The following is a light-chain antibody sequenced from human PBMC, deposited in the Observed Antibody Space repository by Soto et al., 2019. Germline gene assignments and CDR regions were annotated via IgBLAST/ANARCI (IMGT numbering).Light chain of an antibody. J-gene: IGKJ5*01. CDR2: DAS. CDR1: QSLANSF. V-gene: IGKV3-20*01. Sequence: EFVLTQSPGTPSLSPGERATLSCRASQSLANSFIAWYQQKPGQAPRLLIYDASSRATGVPDRFSGSGSGTDFTLTISRLEPEDFAVYYCQQYGSSPITFGQGARLEIK. CDR3: QQYGSSPIT.